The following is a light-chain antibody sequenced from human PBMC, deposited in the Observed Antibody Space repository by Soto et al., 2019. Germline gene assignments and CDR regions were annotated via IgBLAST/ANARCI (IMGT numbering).Light chain of an antibody. CDR1: SRDVGGYNY. CDR2: DVS. Sequence: QSVLTQPASVSGSPGQSITISCTGTSRDVGGYNYVSWYQQHPGKAPKLMIYDVSNRPSGVSNRFSGSKSGNTASLTISGLQAEYEADYYCSSYTSSSTRVFGGGTKVTVL. CDR3: SSYTSSSTRV. J-gene: IGLJ2*01. V-gene: IGLV2-14*01.